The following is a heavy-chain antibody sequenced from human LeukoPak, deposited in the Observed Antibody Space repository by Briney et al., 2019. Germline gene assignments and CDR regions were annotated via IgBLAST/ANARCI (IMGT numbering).Heavy chain of an antibody. Sequence: ASVKVSCKASGYTFNAYYIHWVRQAPGQGLEWMGGIIPIFGTANYAQKFQGRVTITADKSTSTAYMELSSLRSEDTAVYYCARAHYDYVWGHWGQGTLVTVSS. J-gene: IGHJ4*02. V-gene: IGHV1-69*06. CDR1: GYTFNAYY. D-gene: IGHD3-16*01. CDR2: IIPIFGTA. CDR3: ARAHYDYVWGH.